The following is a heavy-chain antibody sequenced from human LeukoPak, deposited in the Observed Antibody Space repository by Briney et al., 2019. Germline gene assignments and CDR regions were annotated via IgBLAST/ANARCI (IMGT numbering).Heavy chain of an antibody. CDR3: ARASPRISSSYYYMDV. V-gene: IGHV3-11*01. CDR2: ISSSGSTI. D-gene: IGHD6-6*01. Sequence: PGGSLRLSCAASGCTFSDYYMSWIRQAPGKGLEWVSYISSSGSTIYCADSVTGRFTISRANAKNSLYLQMTSLRAEDTAVYYCARASPRISSSYYYMDVSGEGTTVTVSS. CDR1: GCTFSDYY. J-gene: IGHJ6*03.